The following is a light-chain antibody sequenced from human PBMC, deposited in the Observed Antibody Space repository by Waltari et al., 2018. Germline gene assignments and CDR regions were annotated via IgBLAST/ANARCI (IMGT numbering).Light chain of an antibody. CDR2: DND. Sequence: QSVLTQPPSVSAAPGQKVTISCSGSSSNIGNSYVSWYQQLPGAAPKLFIYDNDNRPSGIPDRCSGSKSVTSATLVITGLQTGDEADYYCVTCDTSLSAVVFGGGTKLTVL. CDR3: VTCDTSLSAVV. V-gene: IGLV1-51*01. J-gene: IGLJ2*01. CDR1: SSNIGNSY.